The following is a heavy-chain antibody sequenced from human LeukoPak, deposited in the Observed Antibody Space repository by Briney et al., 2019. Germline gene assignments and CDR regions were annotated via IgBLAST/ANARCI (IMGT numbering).Heavy chain of an antibody. V-gene: IGHV4-34*01. Sequence: SETLSLTCAVYGRSFSGYYWSWIRQPPGKGLEWIGEINHSGSTNYNPSLKSRVTISVDTSKNQFSLKLSSVTAADTAVYYCAREKLGYDSSGYYYAWFDPWGQATLVTASS. CDR2: INHSGST. CDR1: GRSFSGYY. J-gene: IGHJ5*02. CDR3: AREKLGYDSSGYYYAWFDP. D-gene: IGHD3-22*01.